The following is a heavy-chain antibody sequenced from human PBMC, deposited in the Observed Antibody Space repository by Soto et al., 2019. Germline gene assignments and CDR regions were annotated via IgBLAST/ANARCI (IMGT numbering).Heavy chain of an antibody. J-gene: IGHJ6*02. CDR1: GGTFSNYA. V-gene: IGHV1-69*06. CDR2: VIPLFGTT. Sequence: SVKVSCKASGGTFSNYAINWVRQAPGQGLEWSGGVIPLFGTTNYAQKFQGRVTITADKSTSTAYMELSSLRSEDTAVYYCAGEQDYYYDGMDVWGQGTTVTVSS. CDR3: AGEQDYYYDGMDV.